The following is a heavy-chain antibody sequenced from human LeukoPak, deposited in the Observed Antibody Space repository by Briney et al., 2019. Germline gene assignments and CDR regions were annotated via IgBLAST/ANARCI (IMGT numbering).Heavy chain of an antibody. CDR3: GRAGFGTAYNRFYYYMDV. CDR2: IFHSGIA. D-gene: IGHD3-16*01. Sequence: PSETLSLTCAVSNYPITSDYYWVWIRQPPGQGLEWIGQIFHSGIAHYNPSLKSRVTMSVDMSRSQFSVNLNSVTAADTAVYFCGRAGFGTAYNRFYYYMDVWGKGTTVTVSS. J-gene: IGHJ6*03. CDR1: NYPITSDYY. V-gene: IGHV4-38-2*01.